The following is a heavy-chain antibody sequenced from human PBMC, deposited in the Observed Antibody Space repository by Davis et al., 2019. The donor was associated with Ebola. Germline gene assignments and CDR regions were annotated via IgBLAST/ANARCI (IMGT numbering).Heavy chain of an antibody. D-gene: IGHD3-9*01. V-gene: IGHV3-21*04. CDR3: AKGYDILTGPFDY. CDR2: ISSSSSYI. Sequence: GESLKISCAASGFTFSSYSMNWVRQAPGKGLEWVSSISSSSSYIYYADSVKGRFTISRDNAKNSLYLQMNSLRAEDTALYYCAKGYDILTGPFDYWGQGTLVTVSS. CDR1: GFTFSSYS. J-gene: IGHJ4*02.